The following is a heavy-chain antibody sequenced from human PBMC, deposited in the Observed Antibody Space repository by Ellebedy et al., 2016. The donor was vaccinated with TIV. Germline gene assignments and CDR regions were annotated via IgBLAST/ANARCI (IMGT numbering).Heavy chain of an antibody. CDR2: IYQDGSDQ. V-gene: IGHV3-7*01. J-gene: IGHJ5*01. CDR3: ARRGSYGDYAVQVNSWFDS. Sequence: PGGSLRLSCAASGFSFRNYWMSWVRQAPGKGLEWVANIYQDGSDQYYVDSVKGRFTISRDNAKNSLFLQMNSLRVEDTAVYYCARRGSYGDYAVQVNSWFDSWGRGTLVTVSS. D-gene: IGHD5-18*01. CDR1: GFSFRNYW.